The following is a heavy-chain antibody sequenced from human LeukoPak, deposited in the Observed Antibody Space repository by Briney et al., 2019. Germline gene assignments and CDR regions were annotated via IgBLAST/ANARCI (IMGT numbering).Heavy chain of an antibody. Sequence: GGSLRLSCAASGFTFSTYSMNWVRQAPGRGWGGVPSFIFISNYIYYADSVEGRFTISRDNAKNSLYLQMNSLRAEDTAVYYCARDQTSLDDSSGYRKYSFGFWGQGTLVTVSS. CDR1: GFTFSTYS. D-gene: IGHD3-22*01. CDR3: ARDQTSLDDSSGYRKYSFGF. CDR2: FIFISNYI. J-gene: IGHJ4*02. V-gene: IGHV3-21*01.